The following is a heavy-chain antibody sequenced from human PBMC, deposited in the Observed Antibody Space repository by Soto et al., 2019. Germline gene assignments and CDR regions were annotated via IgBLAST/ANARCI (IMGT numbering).Heavy chain of an antibody. D-gene: IGHD2-15*01. CDR2: ISGSGGST. CDR3: AKDPLVVVAATGMDV. CDR1: GFTFSSYA. Sequence: TGGSLRLSCAASGFTFSSYAMSWVRQAPGKGLEWVSAISGSGGSTYYADSVKGRFTISRDNSKNTLYLQMNSLRAEDTAVYYCAKDPLVVVAATGMDVWSQGTTVTVSS. J-gene: IGHJ6*02. V-gene: IGHV3-23*01.